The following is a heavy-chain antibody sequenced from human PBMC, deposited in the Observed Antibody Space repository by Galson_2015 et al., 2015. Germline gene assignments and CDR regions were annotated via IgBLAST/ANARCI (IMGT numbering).Heavy chain of an antibody. D-gene: IGHD2-8*02. CDR1: GSTFSSYA. J-gene: IGHJ6*03. Sequence: SLRLSCAASGSTFSSYAMHWVRQAPGKGLEWVAVISYDGSNKYYADSVKGRFTISRDNSKNTLYLQMNSLRAEDTAVYYCARDRQVVYAAKFYYYYYMDVWGKGTTVTVSS. V-gene: IGHV3-30*01. CDR2: ISYDGSNK. CDR3: ARDRQVVYAAKFYYYYYMDV.